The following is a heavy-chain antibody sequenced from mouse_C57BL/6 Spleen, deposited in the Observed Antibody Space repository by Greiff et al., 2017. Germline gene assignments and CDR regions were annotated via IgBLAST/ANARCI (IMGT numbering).Heavy chain of an antibody. D-gene: IGHD2-3*01. CDR1: GYSFTDYN. J-gene: IGHJ4*01. Sequence: VQLKESGPELVKPGASVKISCKASGYSFTDYNMNWVKQSNGKSLEWIGVINPNYGTTSYNQKFKGKATLTVDQSSSTAYMQLNSLTSEDSAVYYCARESSYDGYYEGYAMDYWGQGTSVTVSS. CDR2: INPNYGTT. CDR3: ARESSYDGYYEGYAMDY. V-gene: IGHV1-39*01.